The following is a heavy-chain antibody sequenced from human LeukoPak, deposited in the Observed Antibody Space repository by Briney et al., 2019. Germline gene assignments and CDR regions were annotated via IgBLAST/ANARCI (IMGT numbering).Heavy chain of an antibody. J-gene: IGHJ6*03. D-gene: IGHD2-15*01. CDR2: IRYDGSNK. V-gene: IGHV3-30*02. CDR3: ARDQGGYYYYYMDV. Sequence: GGSLRLSCAASGFTFSSYGMHWVRQAPGKGLEWVAFIRYDGSNKYYADSVKGRFTISRDNPKNTLYLQMNSLRAEDTAVYYCARDQGGYYYYYMDVWGKGTTVTVSS. CDR1: GFTFSSYG.